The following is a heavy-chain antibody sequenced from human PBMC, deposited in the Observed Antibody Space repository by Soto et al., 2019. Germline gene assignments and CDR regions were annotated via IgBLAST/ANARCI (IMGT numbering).Heavy chain of an antibody. J-gene: IGHJ5*02. Sequence: PSETLSLTCAVYGGSFSGNYWSGIRQPPGMVLEWIGEINHSGSTNYNPSRKIRVTISVDTSKNQCCLLLSSVTAADTAVSYCARGRGTSFGVVIRNWFDPWGQGTLVTVAS. V-gene: IGHV4-34*01. CDR3: ARGRGTSFGVVIRNWFDP. D-gene: IGHD3-3*01. CDR2: INHSGST. CDR1: GGSFSGNY.